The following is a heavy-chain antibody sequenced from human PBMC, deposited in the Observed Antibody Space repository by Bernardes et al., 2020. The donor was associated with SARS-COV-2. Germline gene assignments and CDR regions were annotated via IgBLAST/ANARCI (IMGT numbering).Heavy chain of an antibody. CDR1: GYTFTGYY. J-gene: IGHJ4*02. D-gene: IGHD3-3*01. V-gene: IGHV1-2*06. Sequence: ASVKVSCKASGYTFTGYYMHWVRQAPGQGLEWMGRINPNSGGTNYAQKFQGRVTMTRDTSISTAYMELSRLRSDDTAVYYCARGRRITIFGVALTLGVLGYWGQGTLVTVSS. CDR3: ARGRRITIFGVALTLGVLGY. CDR2: INPNSGGT.